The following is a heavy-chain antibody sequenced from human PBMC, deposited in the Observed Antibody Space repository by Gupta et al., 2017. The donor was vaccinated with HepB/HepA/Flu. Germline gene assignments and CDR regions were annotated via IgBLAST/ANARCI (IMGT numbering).Heavy chain of an antibody. D-gene: IGHD6-6*01. Sequence: QVQLQESGPGLVKPSGTLSLTCAVSGGSISSSNWWSWVRQPPGKGLEWIGEIYHSGSTNYNTSLKRRVTISVDKSKNQFSLKLSSVTAADTAVYDCARVLIPRRAARGLPWFDPWGQGTLVTVSS. J-gene: IGHJ5*02. CDR1: GGSISSSNW. V-gene: IGHV4-4*02. CDR2: IYHSGST. CDR3: ARVLIPRRAARGLPWFDP.